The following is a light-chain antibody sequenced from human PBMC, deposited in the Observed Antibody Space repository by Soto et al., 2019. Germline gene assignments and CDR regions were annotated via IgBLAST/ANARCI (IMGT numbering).Light chain of an antibody. V-gene: IGKV1-5*01. CDR1: QSISSW. CDR3: QQYNSLTWT. CDR2: DAS. J-gene: IGKJ1*01. Sequence: DIQMTQSPATLSAYVGDRVTISRLASQSISSWLAWYQQKPGKAPKLLIYDASSLESGVPSRFSGSGSGTEFTLTISSLQPDDFATYYCQQYNSLTWTFGQGTKVDIK.